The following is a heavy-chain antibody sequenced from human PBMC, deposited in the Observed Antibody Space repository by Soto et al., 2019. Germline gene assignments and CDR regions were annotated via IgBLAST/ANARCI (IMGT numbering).Heavy chain of an antibody. CDR3: ARGSQSIAADHFDY. J-gene: IGHJ4*02. CDR1: GFTFSSYR. V-gene: IGHV3-64*02. D-gene: IGHD6-13*01. CDR2: ISSNGGIT. Sequence: PGGSLRLSCAASGFTFSSYRMNWVRQAPGKLLEHLSPISSNGGITYYADSVNGRFPISRDNSKNALYLQMGSLRAEDIAVYYCARGSQSIAADHFDYWGRRTLVTVYS.